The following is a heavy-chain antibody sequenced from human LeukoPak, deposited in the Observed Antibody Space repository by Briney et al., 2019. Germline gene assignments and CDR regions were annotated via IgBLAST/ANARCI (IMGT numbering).Heavy chain of an antibody. Sequence: GASVKVSCKASGYTFTEYYMHWVRQAPGQGLEWMGWINPSSGGTNYAQKFQGRVTVTRDTSISTAYMDLSSLRSEDTAVYYCATDSAPSLWGYFDWFRPRTFQHWGQGTLVTVSS. CDR3: ATDSAPSLWGYFDWFRPRTFQH. V-gene: IGHV1-2*02. J-gene: IGHJ1*01. D-gene: IGHD3-9*01. CDR1: GYTFTEYY. CDR2: INPSSGGT.